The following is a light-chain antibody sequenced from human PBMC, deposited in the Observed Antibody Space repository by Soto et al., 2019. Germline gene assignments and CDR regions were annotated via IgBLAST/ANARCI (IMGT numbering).Light chain of an antibody. Sequence: IVMTQSPDSLAVSLGERATINCKSSQSVLYSSNNKNYLAWYQQKPGQPPNLLIYWASTRESGVPDRLSGSGSGTDFTLTISSLQAEDVAVYYCQQYYSIPYTFGQGTKLEIK. V-gene: IGKV4-1*01. CDR3: QQYYSIPYT. CDR1: QSVLYSSNNKNY. CDR2: WAS. J-gene: IGKJ2*01.